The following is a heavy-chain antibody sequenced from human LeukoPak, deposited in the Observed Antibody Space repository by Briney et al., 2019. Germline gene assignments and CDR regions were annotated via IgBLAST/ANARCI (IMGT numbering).Heavy chain of an antibody. Sequence: AGSLTLSCAASGFTFSSYNRNWVRQAPGKGLEWVSYINGSSSTIYYAYSVRGRITISRDNAKHSLQLQMNSLRAEDTAVYYCAREGFYYDSSAYSQPLDYWGQGTLVTVSS. CDR1: GFTFSSYN. J-gene: IGHJ4*02. D-gene: IGHD3-22*01. CDR3: AREGFYYDSSAYSQPLDY. CDR2: INGSSSTI. V-gene: IGHV3-48*01.